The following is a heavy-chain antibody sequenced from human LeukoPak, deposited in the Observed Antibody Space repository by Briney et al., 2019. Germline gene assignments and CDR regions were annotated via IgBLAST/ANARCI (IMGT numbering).Heavy chain of an antibody. V-gene: IGHV4-59*08. CDR1: GGSISSYY. D-gene: IGHD3-22*01. CDR2: IYYSGST. Sequence: PSETLSLTCTVSGGSISSYYWSWIRQPPGKGLEWIGYIYYSGSTNYNPSLKSRVTISVDTSKNQFSLKLSSVTAADTAVYYCARQDSSGYYWYFYFDYWGQGTLVTVSS. J-gene: IGHJ4*02. CDR3: ARQDSSGYYWYFYFDY.